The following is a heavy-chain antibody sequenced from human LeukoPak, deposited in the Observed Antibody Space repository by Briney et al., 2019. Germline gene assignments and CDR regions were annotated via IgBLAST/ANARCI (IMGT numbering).Heavy chain of an antibody. CDR2: ISGDGGNT. Sequence: GGSLRLSCAASGFTFEDYAMHWVRQVPGKGLGWVSFISGDGGNTYYRDSVKGRFTISRDNSKNSLYLQMNSLKTEDTALYSCAKSRLSGWYGDNWFDPWGQGTLVTVSS. D-gene: IGHD6-19*01. V-gene: IGHV3-43*02. CDR1: GFTFEDYA. CDR3: AKSRLSGWYGDNWFDP. J-gene: IGHJ5*02.